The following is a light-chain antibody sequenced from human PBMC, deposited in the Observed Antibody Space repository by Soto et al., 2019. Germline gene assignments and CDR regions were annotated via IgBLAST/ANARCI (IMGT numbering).Light chain of an antibody. CDR3: QQYNSSPWT. CDR1: QSISSW. Sequence: EIQMTQSPSTLSASVGDRVTITCRASQSISSWLAWYQQKPGKAPKLLIYDASSLESGVPSRFSGSGSGTEYTLTISSMQPYDFATYYCQQYNSSPWTFGQGTKVEIK. J-gene: IGKJ1*01. CDR2: DAS. V-gene: IGKV1-5*03.